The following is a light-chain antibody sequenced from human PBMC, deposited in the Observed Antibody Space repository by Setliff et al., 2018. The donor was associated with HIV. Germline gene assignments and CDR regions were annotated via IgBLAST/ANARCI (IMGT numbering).Light chain of an antibody. V-gene: IGLV2-14*01. CDR1: SSDVGGYNY. CDR2: EVS. Sequence: LPQPASVSGSPGQSITISCTGTSSDVGGYNYVSWYQQHPGKAPKLMIYEVSNRPSGVSNRFSGSKSGNTASLTISGLQAEDEADYYCSSYTSSSPVVFGGGTQLT. CDR3: SSYTSSSPVV. J-gene: IGLJ2*01.